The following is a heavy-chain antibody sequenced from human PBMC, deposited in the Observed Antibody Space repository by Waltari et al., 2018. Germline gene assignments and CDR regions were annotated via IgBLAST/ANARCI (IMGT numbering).Heavy chain of an antibody. J-gene: IGHJ6*02. V-gene: IGHV3-74*01. D-gene: IGHD6-13*01. CDR1: GFTYSNHW. CDR3: ARLAPKTYRSPVPGRDYYYGLDV. CDR2: INGDGSTS. Sequence: EEQLVESGGGLVQPGDSLRLSCAASGFTYSNHWLHWVRQAPGKGLVWVSRINGDGSTSNYADSVKGRFTISRDNTKKTLYLQRKRLRVEDTAVYYCARLAPKTYRSPVPGRDYYYGLDVWGQGTTVTVSS.